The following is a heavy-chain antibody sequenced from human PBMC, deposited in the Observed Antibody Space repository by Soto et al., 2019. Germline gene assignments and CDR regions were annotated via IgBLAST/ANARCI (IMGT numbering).Heavy chain of an antibody. J-gene: IGHJ4*02. CDR1: GFTFTSSA. D-gene: IGHD6-6*01. CDR2: IVVGSGNT. CDR3: AAEEGSSSYDY. V-gene: IGHV1-58*01. Sequence: QMQLVQSGPEVKKPGTSVKVSCKASGFTFTSSAVQWVRQARGQRLEWIGWIVVGSGNTNYAQKFQERVTITRDMSTSTAYMELSSLRSEDTAVYYCAAEEGSSSYDYWGQGTLVTVSS.